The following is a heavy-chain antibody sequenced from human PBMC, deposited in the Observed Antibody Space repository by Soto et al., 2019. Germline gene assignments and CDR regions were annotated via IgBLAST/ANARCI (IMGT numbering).Heavy chain of an antibody. CDR3: ARDRVVVAASPFDY. D-gene: IGHD2-15*01. J-gene: IGHJ4*02. CDR1: VFTFISYS. Sequence: GWSLRLSCAASVFTFISYSMNWVRQAPGKGLEWVSSISSSSSYIYYADSVKGRFTISRDNAKNSLYLQMNSLRAEDTAVYYCARDRVVVAASPFDYWGQGTLVTVSS. CDR2: ISSSSSYI. V-gene: IGHV3-21*01.